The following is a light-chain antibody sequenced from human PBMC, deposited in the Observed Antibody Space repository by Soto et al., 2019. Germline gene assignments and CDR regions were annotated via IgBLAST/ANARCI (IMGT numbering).Light chain of an antibody. Sequence: SYELTQPPSVSLSPGETATVTCGGRNIGSKSVRWNRQKAGEAPVMVVHDDSDLPSGIPGRFSGSNSGDTATLTISGVDAGDGADYYCQVWNRSSNDWVFGGGTQLTVL. CDR3: QVWNRSSNDWV. CDR2: DDS. CDR1: NIGSKS. J-gene: IGLJ3*02. V-gene: IGLV3-21*02.